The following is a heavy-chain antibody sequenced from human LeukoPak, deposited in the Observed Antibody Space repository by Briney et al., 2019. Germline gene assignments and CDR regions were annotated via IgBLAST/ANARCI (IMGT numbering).Heavy chain of an antibody. CDR3: ARLHYDFWSGNYYHNWIDP. J-gene: IGHJ5*02. V-gene: IGHV4-4*07. D-gene: IGHD3-3*01. CDR2: IYISGSA. Sequence: PSETLSLTCTVSGGSISSYYWTWVRQPAGKRLEWIGRIYISGSANYNPSLQSRVTMSLDTSKNQFSLKLYSVTAADTAVYYCARLHYDFWSGNYYHNWIDPWGQGTLVTVSS. CDR1: GGSISSYY.